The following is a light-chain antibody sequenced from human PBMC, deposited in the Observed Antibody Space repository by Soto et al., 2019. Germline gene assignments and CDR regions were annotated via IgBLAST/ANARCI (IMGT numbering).Light chain of an antibody. CDR3: SSYAGSSNV. CDR2: EVN. V-gene: IGLV2-8*01. J-gene: IGLJ1*01. CDR1: SSDVGGYNY. Sequence: QSVLTQPPSASGSRGQSVAISCTGTSSDVGGYNYVSWYQQHSGKAPKLMIYEVNKRPSGVPDRFSGSKSGNTASLTVSGLQAEDEADYYCSSYAGSSNVFGTGTKITVL.